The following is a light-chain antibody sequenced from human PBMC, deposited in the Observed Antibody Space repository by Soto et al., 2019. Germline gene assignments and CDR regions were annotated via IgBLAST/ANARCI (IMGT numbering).Light chain of an antibody. CDR3: QQRSNWPIT. Sequence: EIVLTQSPATLSLSPVKRATLSCMASQSVSKFLAWYQQKPGQAPRLLIYDTSNRATGIPARFSGSGSGTDFTLTINNLEPEDFAVYYCQQRSNWPITFGQGTRLEI. V-gene: IGKV3-11*01. CDR2: DTS. J-gene: IGKJ5*01. CDR1: QSVSKF.